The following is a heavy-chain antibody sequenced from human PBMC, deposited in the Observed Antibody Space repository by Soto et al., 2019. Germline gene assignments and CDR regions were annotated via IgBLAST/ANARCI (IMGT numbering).Heavy chain of an antibody. CDR1: GFTFSSCG. J-gene: IGHJ4*02. CDR3: ARDIGGSTWGQGDY. Sequence: QVQLVESGGGVVQPGRSLRLSCAASGFTFSSCGMHWVRQAPGKGLEWVAVIWYDGSNKYYADSVKGRFTISRDNSKNTLYLQMNSLRAEDTAVYYCARDIGGSTWGQGDYWGQGTLVTVSS. V-gene: IGHV3-33*01. D-gene: IGHD1-26*01. CDR2: IWYDGSNK.